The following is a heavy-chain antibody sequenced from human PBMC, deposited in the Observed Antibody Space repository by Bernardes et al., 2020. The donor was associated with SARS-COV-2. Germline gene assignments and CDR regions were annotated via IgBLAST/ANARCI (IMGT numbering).Heavy chain of an antibody. V-gene: IGHV4-61*02. CDR3: AKASRWARFDS. CDR2: FYTGAST. Sequence: SETLSLTCTVSGGSIISESYYWSWIRQPAGKGLEWIGRFYTGASTNYNPSLKSRVTISVDTSKNQFSLKLNSVTAADTAVYYCAKASRWARFDSWGQGTLVTVSS. D-gene: IGHD3-16*01. CDR1: GGSIISESYY. J-gene: IGHJ5*01.